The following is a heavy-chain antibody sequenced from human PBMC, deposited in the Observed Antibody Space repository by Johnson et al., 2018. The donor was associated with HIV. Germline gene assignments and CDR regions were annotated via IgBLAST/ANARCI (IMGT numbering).Heavy chain of an antibody. D-gene: IGHD3-10*01. J-gene: IGHJ3*02. V-gene: IGHV3-20*04. Sequence: VHLVESGGGVVRPGGSLRLSCAASGFTFDDYGMSWVRQAPGKGLEWVSGINWNGGSTGYADSVKGRFTISRDNAKNSLYLQMDPLRAEDTAIYYCVRADGCGGYYGSVTLNSFDMWGQGTMLTVSS. CDR2: INWNGGST. CDR1: GFTFDDYG. CDR3: VRADGCGGYYGSVTLNSFDM.